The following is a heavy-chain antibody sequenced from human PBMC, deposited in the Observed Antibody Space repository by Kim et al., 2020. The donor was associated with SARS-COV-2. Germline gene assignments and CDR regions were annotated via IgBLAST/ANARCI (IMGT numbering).Heavy chain of an antibody. V-gene: IGHV3-7*01. J-gene: IGHJ4*02. Sequence: GGSLRLSCAGTGFSFGNYWMTWVRQAPGKGLQWVANIKQDGTETFYVDSVKGRFTISRDNAESSVYLQMTYFGVDDTAVYYCARGCPDCGDTADYWGQGTRVTVSS. D-gene: IGHD2-21*02. CDR1: GFSFGNYW. CDR3: ARGCPDCGDTADY. CDR2: IKQDGTET.